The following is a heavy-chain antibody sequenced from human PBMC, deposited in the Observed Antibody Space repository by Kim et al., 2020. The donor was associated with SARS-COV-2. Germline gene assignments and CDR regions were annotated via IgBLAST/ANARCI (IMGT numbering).Heavy chain of an antibody. J-gene: IGHJ3*02. CDR3: ARDGDGYNPFAFDI. Sequence: SETLSLTCTVSGGSISSYYWSWIRQPPGKGLEWIGYIYYSGSTNYNPSLKSRVTISVDTSKNQFSLKLSSVTAADTAVYYCARDGDGYNPFAFDIWGQGTMVTVSS. V-gene: IGHV4-59*13. D-gene: IGHD5-12*01. CDR1: GGSISSYY. CDR2: IYYSGST.